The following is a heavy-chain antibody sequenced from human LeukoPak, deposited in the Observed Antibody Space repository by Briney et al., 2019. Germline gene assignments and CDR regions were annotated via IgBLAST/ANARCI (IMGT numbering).Heavy chain of an antibody. CDR3: AKGSAAARPYYFDY. V-gene: IGHV3-23*01. CDR2: ITGSSDST. D-gene: IGHD6-6*01. CDR1: GFTFSSYA. Sequence: GGSLRLSCAASGFTFSSYAMSWVRQAPGKGLEWVSAITGSSDSTYYVDSVKGRFTISRDDSKNTLYLQMNSLRAEDAAVYYCAKGSAAARPYYFDYWGQGTLVTVSS. J-gene: IGHJ4*02.